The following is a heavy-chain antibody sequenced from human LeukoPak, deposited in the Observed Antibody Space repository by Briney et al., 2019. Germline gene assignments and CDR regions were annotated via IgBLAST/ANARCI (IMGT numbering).Heavy chain of an antibody. Sequence: SAYNANTNYAQKFHGRVTMTTDTSTTTAYMELRSLRSDDTAVYFCARAQYGGKSGSWYSDLWGRGTLVTVSS. V-gene: IGHV1-18*01. J-gene: IGHJ2*01. CDR3: ARAQYGGKSGSWYSDL. CDR2: SAYNANT. D-gene: IGHD4-23*01.